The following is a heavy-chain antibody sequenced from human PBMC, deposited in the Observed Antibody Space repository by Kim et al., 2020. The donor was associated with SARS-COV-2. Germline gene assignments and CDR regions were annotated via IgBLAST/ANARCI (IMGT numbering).Heavy chain of an antibody. CDR3: ANRYSSDYLRDFDY. Sequence: GGSLRLSCAASGFTFVNFGMVWVRQAPGKGLDWVSSISASGTITDYADSVKGRFTISRDISKNMLYLQMNSLRAEDTALYYCANRYSSDYLRDFDYWGQGTLVTVST. V-gene: IGHV3-23*01. J-gene: IGHJ4*02. D-gene: IGHD6-19*01. CDR1: GFTFVNFG. CDR2: ISASGTIT.